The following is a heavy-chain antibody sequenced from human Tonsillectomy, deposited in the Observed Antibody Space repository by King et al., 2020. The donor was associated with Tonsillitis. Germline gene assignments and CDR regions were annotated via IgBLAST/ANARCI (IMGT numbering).Heavy chain of an antibody. V-gene: IGHV3-21*01. CDR1: GFIFSTHN. CDR2: INSGGTSI. Sequence: VQLVESGGGLVKPGGSLRLSCAASGFIFSTHNMVWVRQTAEKGLEWVASINSGGTSIYYADPVKGRFTISRDNDKRSVYLQMNSLRVEDTALYYCARRAAAKGVDYWGRGALVTVSS. J-gene: IGHJ4*02. CDR3: ARRAAAKGVDY. D-gene: IGHD6-13*01.